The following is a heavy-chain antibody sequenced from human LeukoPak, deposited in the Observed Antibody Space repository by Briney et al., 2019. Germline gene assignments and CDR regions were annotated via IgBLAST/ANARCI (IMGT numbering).Heavy chain of an antibody. CDR2: FSSSSSYI. CDR3: ARRAGAYSHPYDY. Sequence: GGSLRLSCAASGFTFSSYIMNWVRQAPGKGLEWVSSFSSSSSYIYYADSVKGRFTISRDNAKNSLYLQMNSLRAEDTAVYYCARRAGAYSHPYDYWGQGTLVTVSS. CDR1: GFTFSSYI. J-gene: IGHJ4*02. D-gene: IGHD4/OR15-4a*01. V-gene: IGHV3-21*04.